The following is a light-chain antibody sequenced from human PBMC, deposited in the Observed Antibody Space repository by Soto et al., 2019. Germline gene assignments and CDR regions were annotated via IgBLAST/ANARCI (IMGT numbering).Light chain of an antibody. CDR3: QTWGTGIHGDVV. Sequence: QSVLTQSPSASASLGASVKLTCTLSSGHSSYAIAWHQQQPEKGPRYLMKLNSDGSHSKGDGIPDRFSGSSSGAERYLTISSLQSEDEADYYCQTWGTGIHGDVVFGGGTKVTVL. V-gene: IGLV4-69*01. J-gene: IGLJ2*01. CDR1: SGHSSYA. CDR2: LNSDGSH.